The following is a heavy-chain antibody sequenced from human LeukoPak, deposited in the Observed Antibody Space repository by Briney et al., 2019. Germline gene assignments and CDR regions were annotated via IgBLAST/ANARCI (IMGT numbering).Heavy chain of an antibody. V-gene: IGHV4-4*07. Sequence: SETLSLTCTVSGGSISGYYWSWIRQPAGKALEWIGRIYTSGSTNYSPSLKSRVTMSVDTSKNQFSLKLSSVTAADTAVYYCARGGVAAAGTWFDPWGQGTLVTVSS. J-gene: IGHJ5*02. CDR1: GGSISGYY. CDR2: IYTSGST. CDR3: ARGGVAAAGTWFDP. D-gene: IGHD6-13*01.